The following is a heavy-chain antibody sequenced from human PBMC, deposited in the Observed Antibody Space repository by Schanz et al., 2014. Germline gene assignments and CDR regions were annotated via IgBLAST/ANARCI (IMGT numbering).Heavy chain of an antibody. CDR2: IKSQFDGETA. V-gene: IGHV3-15*05. J-gene: IGHJ4*02. D-gene: IGHD2-21*02. Sequence: EVQLEESGGGLVKPGGSLKLSCAASRLNFNNAWMHWVRQAPGKGLEWVGRIKSQFDGETADYGAAVRGRFTISRDNAKNSLYLQMNSLRPEDTALYYCAKVQTHTLYGGNSCFDYWGQGTLVTVSS. CDR3: AKVQTHTLYGGNSCFDY. CDR1: RLNFNNAW.